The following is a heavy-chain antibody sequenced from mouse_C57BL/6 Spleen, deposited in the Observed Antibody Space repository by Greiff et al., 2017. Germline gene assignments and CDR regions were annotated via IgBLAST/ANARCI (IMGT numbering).Heavy chain of an antibody. J-gene: IGHJ4*01. CDR3: ARDLLRFYAMDY. Sequence: VQLQQPGAELVKPGASVTMSCKASGYTFTSYWITWVKQRPGQGLEWIGDIYPGSGSTNYNEKFKSKATLTVDTSSSTAYMQLRSLTSEDSAVYYCARDLLRFYAMDYWGQGTSVTVSS. CDR1: GYTFTSYW. V-gene: IGHV1-55*01. D-gene: IGHD1-1*01. CDR2: IYPGSGST.